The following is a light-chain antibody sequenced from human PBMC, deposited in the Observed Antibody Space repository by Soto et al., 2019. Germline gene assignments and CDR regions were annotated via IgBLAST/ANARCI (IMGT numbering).Light chain of an antibody. CDR2: DAS. CDR3: QQYNTYSPT. J-gene: IGKJ1*01. V-gene: IGKV1-5*01. Sequence: DIQMTQSPSTLSPSVGDRVTITCRARQSISRWLAWYQQKPGKAPKLLIYDASSLESGVPSRFSGSGSGTEFTLTISSLQPDDFATYYCQQYNTYSPTFGQGTKVEIK. CDR1: QSISRW.